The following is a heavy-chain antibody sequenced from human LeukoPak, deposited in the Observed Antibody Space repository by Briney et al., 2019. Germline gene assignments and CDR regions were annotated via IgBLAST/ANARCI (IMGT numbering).Heavy chain of an antibody. V-gene: IGHV3-21*01. CDR3: ARFGRGGAILDY. CDR2: ISGSSSYI. J-gene: IGHJ4*02. D-gene: IGHD3-10*01. CDR1: RFTFSIYN. Sequence: GWSLRLSCAASRFTFSIYNMNCVRQAPGKGLEWVSSISGSSSYIYYADWVKCRFTISRHNAKNSLYMQMTSLRAEDTAVYYCARFGRGGAILDYWGQGTLVTVSS.